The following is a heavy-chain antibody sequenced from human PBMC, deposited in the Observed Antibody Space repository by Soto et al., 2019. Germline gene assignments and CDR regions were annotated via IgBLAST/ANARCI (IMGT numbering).Heavy chain of an antibody. D-gene: IGHD5-12*01. CDR3: ARLYTGYEAFDY. V-gene: IGHV4-30-4*08. Sequence: SETLSLTCSVSGASINSGDYYWSWIRQYPGKGLEWIRYIYYGGSTYYNPFLKSRSTIAIDTTKTQFVLDGDSVTAADTAVYYCARLYTGYEAFDYWGQGTLVTVSS. CDR1: GASINSGDYY. CDR2: IYYGGST. J-gene: IGHJ4*02.